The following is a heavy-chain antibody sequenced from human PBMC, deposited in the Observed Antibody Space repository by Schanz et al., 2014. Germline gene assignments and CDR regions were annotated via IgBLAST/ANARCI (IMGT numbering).Heavy chain of an antibody. CDR3: ARERGRGYCSRTSCSKDYGMDV. D-gene: IGHD2-2*01. J-gene: IGHJ6*02. CDR1: GDTFDNFV. Sequence: QVQLVQSGAEVKKPGSSVKVSCKATGDTFDNFVISWVRQAPGQGLEWMGWINPNSGGTNYPQRFQGRVTTTRDTSSRTVYMQLSRLTSDDTAVYFCARERGRGYCSRTSCSKDYGMDVWGQGTTVTVSS. CDR2: INPNSGGT. V-gene: IGHV1-2*02.